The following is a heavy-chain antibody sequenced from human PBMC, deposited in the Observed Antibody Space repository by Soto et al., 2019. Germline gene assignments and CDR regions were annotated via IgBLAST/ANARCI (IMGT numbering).Heavy chain of an antibody. J-gene: IGHJ4*02. D-gene: IGHD5-12*01. Sequence: PGGSLRLSCAASGFTFSLYGMHWVRQAPGKGLEWVAVIWNDGSEKNYADSVKGRFTLSGDSSKNTLHLEMNSLRVEDTAVYYCARVGHNGYDLDFDYWGQGTLVTVSS. V-gene: IGHV3-33*01. CDR3: ARVGHNGYDLDFDY. CDR1: GFTFSLYG. CDR2: IWNDGSEK.